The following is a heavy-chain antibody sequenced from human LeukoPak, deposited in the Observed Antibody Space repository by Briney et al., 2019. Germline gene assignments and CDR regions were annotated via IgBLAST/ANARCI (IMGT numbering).Heavy chain of an antibody. CDR3: ARGPNSQDY. CDR1: GHTFSTYW. CDR2: INSDGSST. D-gene: IGHD4-23*01. V-gene: IGHV3-74*01. J-gene: IGHJ4*02. Sequence: PGGSLRLSCAACGHTFSTYWMQCVTQAPGKGLVWVSHINSDGSSTSYADSVKGRFTISRDNAKNTLYLQMNSLRAEDTAVYYCARGPNSQDYWGQGTLVTVSS.